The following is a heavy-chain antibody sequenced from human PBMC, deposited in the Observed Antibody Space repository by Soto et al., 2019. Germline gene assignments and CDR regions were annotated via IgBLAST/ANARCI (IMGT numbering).Heavy chain of an antibody. CDR1: GFTFSSYC. Sequence: GGSLRLSCAASGFTFSSYCMHWVRQAPGKGLEWVAVISYDGSNKYYADSVKGRFTISRDNSKNTLYLQMNSLRAEDTAVYYCAKAPYSSSSRVDYWGQGTLVTVSS. CDR3: AKAPYSSSSRVDY. J-gene: IGHJ4*02. D-gene: IGHD6-6*01. CDR2: ISYDGSNK. V-gene: IGHV3-30*18.